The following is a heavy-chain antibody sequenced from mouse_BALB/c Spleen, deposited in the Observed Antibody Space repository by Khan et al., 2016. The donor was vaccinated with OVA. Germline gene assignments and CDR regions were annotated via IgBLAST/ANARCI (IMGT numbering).Heavy chain of an antibody. CDR3: ARISSYWYSDV. CDR1: GYTFTNYG. V-gene: IGHV9-1*02. J-gene: IGHJ1*01. D-gene: IGHD6-2*01. Sequence: QIQLVQSGPELKKPGETVKISCKASGYTFTNYGINWVKQAPGKGLKWTGWINTYTGEPTYADDFKGRFDFSLETSASTAYLQINNLKNGDMTTYFCARISSYWYSDVWGAGTTVTVSS. CDR2: INTYTGEP.